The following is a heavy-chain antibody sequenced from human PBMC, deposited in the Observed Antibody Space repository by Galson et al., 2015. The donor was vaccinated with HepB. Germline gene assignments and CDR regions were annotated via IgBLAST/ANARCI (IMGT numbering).Heavy chain of an antibody. CDR1: GGTFSSYA. Sequence: SVKVSCKASGGTFSSYAINWVRQAPGQGLKWMGGIIPIFGTTNYAQKFQGRVTITADESTSTVYMELSSLRSEDTAVYFCARGRSRLYYYDTSGFFPLDYWGQGTLVTVSS. CDR2: IIPIFGTT. J-gene: IGHJ4*02. D-gene: IGHD3-22*01. CDR3: ARGRSRLYYYDTSGFFPLDY. V-gene: IGHV1-69*13.